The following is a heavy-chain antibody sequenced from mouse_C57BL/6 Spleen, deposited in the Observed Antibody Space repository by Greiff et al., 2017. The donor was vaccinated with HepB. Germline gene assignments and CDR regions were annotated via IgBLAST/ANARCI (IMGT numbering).Heavy chain of an antibody. Sequence: QVQLKESGAELARPGASVKLSCKASGYTFTSYGISWVKQRTGQGLEWIGEIYPRSGNTYYNEKFKGKATLTADKSSSTAYMELRSLTSEDSAVYFCARFHYYGSSHWYFDGGGTGTTVTVAS. D-gene: IGHD1-1*01. CDR1: GYTFTSYG. CDR3: ARFHYYGSSHWYFDG. CDR2: IYPRSGNT. J-gene: IGHJ1*03. V-gene: IGHV1-81*01.